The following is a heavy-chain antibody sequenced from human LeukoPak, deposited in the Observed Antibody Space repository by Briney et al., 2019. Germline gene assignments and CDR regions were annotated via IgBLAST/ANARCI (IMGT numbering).Heavy chain of an antibody. D-gene: IGHD2-2*01. CDR1: GFTFSSYA. J-gene: IGHJ5*02. V-gene: IGHV3-21*01. CDR3: GREDCNNVRCYGASDA. Sequence: GGSMRLSCVGSGFTFSSYAMIWARQAPGKALEWLSSNSSNNSIYYADSVKGRFTISRDNAKNSLSLQMNSLRGEDTAVYYCGREDCNNVRCYGASDAWGQGTLVTVSS. CDR2: NSSNNSI.